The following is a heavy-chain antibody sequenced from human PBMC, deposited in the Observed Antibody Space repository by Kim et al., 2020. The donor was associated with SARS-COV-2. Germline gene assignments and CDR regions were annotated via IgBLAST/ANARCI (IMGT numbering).Heavy chain of an antibody. J-gene: IGHJ4*02. Sequence: GGSLRLSCAASGFTFSSYGMHWVRQAPGKGLEWVAVISYDGSNKYYADSVKGRFTISRDNSKNTLYLQMNSLRAEDTAVYYCAKDQRSVNYYGSGSYFDYWGQGTLVTVSS. CDR2: ISYDGSNK. CDR3: AKDQRSVNYYGSGSYFDY. D-gene: IGHD3-10*01. V-gene: IGHV3-30*18. CDR1: GFTFSSYG.